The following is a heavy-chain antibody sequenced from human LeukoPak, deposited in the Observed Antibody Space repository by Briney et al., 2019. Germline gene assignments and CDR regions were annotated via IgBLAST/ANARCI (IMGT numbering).Heavy chain of an antibody. J-gene: IGHJ6*03. V-gene: IGHV4-61*02. CDR1: GGSISSGSYY. CDR3: AREYYDFWSGYSYYMDV. Sequence: SETLSLTCTVSGGSISSGSYYWSWIRQPAGKGLEWIGRIYTSGSTNYNPSLKSLATISVDTSKNQFSLKLSSVTAADTAVYYCAREYYDFWSGYSYYMDVWGKGTTVTVSS. D-gene: IGHD3-3*01. CDR2: IYTSGST.